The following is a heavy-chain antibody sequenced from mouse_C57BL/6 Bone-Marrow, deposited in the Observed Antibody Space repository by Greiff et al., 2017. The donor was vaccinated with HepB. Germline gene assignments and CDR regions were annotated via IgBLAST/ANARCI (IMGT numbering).Heavy chain of an antibody. CDR3: ARDGIRDGSSYWYFDV. J-gene: IGHJ1*03. CDR1: GYTFTGYW. CDR2: ILPGSGST. D-gene: IGHD1-1*01. Sequence: VQRVESGAELMKPGASVKLSCKATGYTFTGYWIEWVKQRPGHGLEWIGEILPGSGSTNYNEKFKGKATFTADTSSNTAYMQLSSLTTEDSAIYYCARDGIRDGSSYWYFDVWGTGTTVTVSS. V-gene: IGHV1-9*01.